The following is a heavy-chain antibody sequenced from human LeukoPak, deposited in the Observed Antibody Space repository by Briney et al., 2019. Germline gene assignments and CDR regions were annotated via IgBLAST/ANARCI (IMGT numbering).Heavy chain of an antibody. D-gene: IGHD2-15*01. V-gene: IGHV4-31*03. J-gene: IGHJ5*02. CDR2: IYYSGST. CDR1: GGSISSGGYY. CDR3: ARGTVVRGSWFDP. Sequence: PSETLSLTCTVSGGSISSGGYYWSWIRQHPGKGLEWIGYIYYSGSTYYNPSLKSRVTISVDTSKNQFSLKLSSVTAADTAVYYCARGTVVRGSWFDPWGREPWSPSPQ.